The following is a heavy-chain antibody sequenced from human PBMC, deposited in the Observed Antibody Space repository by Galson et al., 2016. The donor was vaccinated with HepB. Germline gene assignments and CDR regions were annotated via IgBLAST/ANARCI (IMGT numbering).Heavy chain of an antibody. CDR2: IKQDGSEK. CDR3: TTERAGASHD. J-gene: IGHJ4*02. D-gene: IGHD1-1*01. CDR1: RFTFSNFW. V-gene: IGHV3-7*01. Sequence: SMRLSCAASRFTFSNFWMSWVRQLPGKGLEWVANIKQDGSEKHYVDSVKGRFIIARDTADNSLSLQLNSLRVEDTAISYCTTERAGASHDWGQGTVGIVSS.